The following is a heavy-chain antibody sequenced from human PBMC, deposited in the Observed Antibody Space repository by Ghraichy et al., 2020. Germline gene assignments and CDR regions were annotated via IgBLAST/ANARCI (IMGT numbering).Heavy chain of an antibody. Sequence: SETLSLTCTVSGGSISSYYWSWIRQPAGKGLEWIVRIYSSWSTTNPPLTIRITISMDTSNNQYSLMLSSVTAADTAIYYCARDLGLSLWGQGTLVTVSS. V-gene: IGHV4-4*07. J-gene: IGHJ4*02. CDR1: GGSISSYY. CDR3: ARDLGLSL. CDR2: IYSSWST.